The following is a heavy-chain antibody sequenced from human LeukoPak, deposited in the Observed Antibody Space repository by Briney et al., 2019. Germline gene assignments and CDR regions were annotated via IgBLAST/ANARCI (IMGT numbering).Heavy chain of an antibody. Sequence: PSETLSLTCAVYGGSFSGYYWSWIRQPPGKGLEWIGEINHSGSTNYNPSLKSRVTISIDTSKNQFSLKLSSVTAADTAVHYCARRPYRVRGFLDYWGQGTLVTVSS. CDR1: GGSFSGYY. CDR3: ARRPYRVRGFLDY. CDR2: INHSGST. J-gene: IGHJ4*02. V-gene: IGHV4-34*01. D-gene: IGHD3-10*01.